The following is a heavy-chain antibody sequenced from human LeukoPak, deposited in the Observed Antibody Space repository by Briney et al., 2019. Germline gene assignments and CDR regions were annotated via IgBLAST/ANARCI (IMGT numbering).Heavy chain of an antibody. CDR3: ARAPVRGYYYPYYYYGMDV. CDR1: GFTVSSNY. J-gene: IGHJ6*02. Sequence: GGSLRLSCAASGFTVSSNYMSWVRQAPGKGLEWVLVIYSGGSTYYADSVKGRFTISRDNSKNTLYLQMNSLRAEDTAVYYCARAPVRGYYYPYYYYGMDVWGQGTTVTVSS. V-gene: IGHV3-53*01. CDR2: IYSGGST. D-gene: IGHD3-22*01.